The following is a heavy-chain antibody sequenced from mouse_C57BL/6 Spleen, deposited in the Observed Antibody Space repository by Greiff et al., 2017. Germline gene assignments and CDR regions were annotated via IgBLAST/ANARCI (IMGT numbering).Heavy chain of an antibody. Sequence: QVQLQQPGAELVMPGASVKLSCKASGYTFTSYWMHWVKQRPGQGLEWIGEIDPSDSYTNYNQKFKGKSTLTVDKSSSTAYMQLSSLTSEDSAVYYCARVLRDAMDYWGQGTSVTVSS. J-gene: IGHJ4*01. V-gene: IGHV1-69*01. CDR1: GYTFTSYW. CDR2: IDPSDSYT. D-gene: IGHD1-1*01. CDR3: ARVLRDAMDY.